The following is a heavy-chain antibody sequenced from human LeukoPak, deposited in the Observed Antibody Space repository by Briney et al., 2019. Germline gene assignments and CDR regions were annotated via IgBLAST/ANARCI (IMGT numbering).Heavy chain of an antibody. J-gene: IGHJ4*02. CDR1: GFTFSSYS. Sequence: PGGSLRLSCAASGFTFSSYSMNWVRQAPGKGLEWVSYISNSSSTIYYADSVKGRFTISRDNAKNSLYLQMISLRAEDTAVYYCAGGYTGFGYWGQGTLVTVSS. D-gene: IGHD5-24*01. CDR3: AGGYTGFGY. CDR2: ISNSSSTI. V-gene: IGHV3-48*01.